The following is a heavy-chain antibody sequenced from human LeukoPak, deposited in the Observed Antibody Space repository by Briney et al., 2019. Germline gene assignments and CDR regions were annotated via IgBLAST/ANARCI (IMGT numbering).Heavy chain of an antibody. Sequence: GASVKVSCKASGYTFTSYGISWVRQAPGQGLEWMGWISAYNGNTNYAQKLQGRVAMTTDTSTSTAYMELRSLRSDDTAVYYCARGSYYGDYEGDNWFDPWGQGTLVTVS. J-gene: IGHJ5*02. D-gene: IGHD4-17*01. CDR3: ARGSYYGDYEGDNWFDP. CDR2: ISAYNGNT. V-gene: IGHV1-18*01. CDR1: GYTFTSYG.